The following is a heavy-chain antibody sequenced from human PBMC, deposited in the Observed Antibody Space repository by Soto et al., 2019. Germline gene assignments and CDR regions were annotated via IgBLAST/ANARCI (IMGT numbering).Heavy chain of an antibody. V-gene: IGHV4-59*01. J-gene: IGHJ6*02. CDR2: IYYSGST. Sequence: KTSETLSLTCTVSGGSISSYYWSWIRQPPGKGLEWIGYIYYSGSTNYNPSLKSRVTISVDTSKNQFSLKLSSVTAADTAVYYCARDLSEHYDFWSGYDYYGMGVWGQGTTVTVSS. D-gene: IGHD3-3*01. CDR3: ARDLSEHYDFWSGYDYYGMGV. CDR1: GGSISSYY.